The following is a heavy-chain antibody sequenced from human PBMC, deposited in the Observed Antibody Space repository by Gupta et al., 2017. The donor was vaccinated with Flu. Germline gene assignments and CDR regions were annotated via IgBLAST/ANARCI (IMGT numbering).Heavy chain of an antibody. CDR2: ITRQGTT. D-gene: IGHD2-15*01. CDR3: AKDHSSDGWPTFDS. V-gene: IGHV3-23*01. J-gene: IGHJ4*02. Sequence: EVHLSESGGDSVQPGGSLRLSCGAPDFSFRRSAMSWVRQAPGKGLEWVCSITRQGTTYYSDSAKGRFTISRDDSTNMLNLFMSGLRSDDTAVYYCAKDHSSDGWPTFDSWGQGTRVTVSS. CDR1: DFSFRRSA.